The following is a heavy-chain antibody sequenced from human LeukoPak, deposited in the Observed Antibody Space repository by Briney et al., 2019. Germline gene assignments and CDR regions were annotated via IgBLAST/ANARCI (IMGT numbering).Heavy chain of an antibody. Sequence: NLGESLKISCQGSGYKFTSYWITWVRQMPGKGLEWMGRIDPSDSYTKYDPSLQGHITMSTDNSFSTAYLHWSSLKVSDTALYFCARMAGYGDYDDFSYGAMDTWGQGTTVTVS. CDR3: ARMAGYGDYDDFSYGAMDT. J-gene: IGHJ6*02. V-gene: IGHV5-10-1*01. CDR2: IDPSDSYT. CDR1: GYKFTSYW. D-gene: IGHD3-3*01.